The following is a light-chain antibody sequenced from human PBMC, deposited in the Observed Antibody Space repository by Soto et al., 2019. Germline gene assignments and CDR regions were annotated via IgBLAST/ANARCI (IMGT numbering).Light chain of an antibody. J-gene: IGKJ5*01. CDR2: SAS. CDR3: QQSYSTPIT. Sequence: DIQLTQSPSSLSASLVDRFTITFLVSQGISSYLNWCPQKAGIVPNLLIYSASNLQSGVPSRFSGSGSGTDFTLTISSLQPEDFATYYCQQSYSTPITFGQGTRLEIK. V-gene: IGKV1-39*01. CDR1: QGISSY.